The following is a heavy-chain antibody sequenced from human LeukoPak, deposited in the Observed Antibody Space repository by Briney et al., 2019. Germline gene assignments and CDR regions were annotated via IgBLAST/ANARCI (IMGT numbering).Heavy chain of an antibody. CDR3: ARVTGIAVAGTYY. D-gene: IGHD6-19*01. CDR2: IYHSGST. CDR1: GYSISSGYY. J-gene: IGHJ4*02. V-gene: IGHV4-38-2*02. Sequence: SETLSLTCTVSGYSISSGYYWGWIRQPPGKGLEWIGSIYHSGSTYYNPSLKSRVTISVDTSKNQFSLKLSSVTAADTAVYYCARVTGIAVAGTYYWGQGTLVTVSS.